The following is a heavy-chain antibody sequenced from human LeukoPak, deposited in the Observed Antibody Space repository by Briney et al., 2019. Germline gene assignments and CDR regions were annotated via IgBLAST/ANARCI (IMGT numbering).Heavy chain of an antibody. J-gene: IGHJ4*02. D-gene: IGHD3-22*01. Sequence: GGSLRLSCAASGFTFSSYGMHWVRQAPGKGLEWVAVISYDGSNKYYADSVKGRFTISRDNSKNTLYLQMNSLRAEDTAVYYCANSLYFDGRGYQIDYWGQGTLVTVSS. CDR2: ISYDGSNK. CDR3: ANSLYFDGRGYQIDY. CDR1: GFTFSSYG. V-gene: IGHV3-30*18.